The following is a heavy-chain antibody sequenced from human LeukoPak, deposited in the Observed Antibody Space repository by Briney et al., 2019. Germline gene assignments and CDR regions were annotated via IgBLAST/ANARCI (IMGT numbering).Heavy chain of an antibody. D-gene: IGHD2-15*01. CDR3: ASYCSGTSCSNFDY. J-gene: IGHJ4*02. CDR2: IDHKWSYT. CDR1: GYSFTSYW. V-gene: IGHV5-10-1*01. Sequence: GESLKISCKGSGYSFTSYWISWVRQMPGKGLEWMGRIDHKWSYTNYSPSFQGHVTISADKSISTASLQWSSLKASDTAMHYCASYCSGTSCSNFDYWGQGTLVTVSS.